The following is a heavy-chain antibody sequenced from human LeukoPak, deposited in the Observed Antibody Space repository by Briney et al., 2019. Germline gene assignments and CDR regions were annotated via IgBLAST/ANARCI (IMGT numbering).Heavy chain of an antibody. J-gene: IGHJ3*02. D-gene: IGHD4-17*01. CDR2: ISSSGSTI. CDR1: GFSFSTYE. V-gene: IGHV3-48*03. CDR3: AREGALTVTKDAFDI. Sequence: GGSLRLSCAAFGFSFSTYEMNWVRQAPGKGLEWVSYISSSGSTIYYADSVKGRFTISRDSAKNSLYLQMNSLRAEDTAVYYCAREGALTVTKDAFDIWGQGTMVTVSS.